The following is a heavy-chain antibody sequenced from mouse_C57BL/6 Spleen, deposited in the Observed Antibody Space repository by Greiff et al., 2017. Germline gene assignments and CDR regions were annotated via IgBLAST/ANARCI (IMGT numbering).Heavy chain of an antibody. J-gene: IGHJ2*01. CDR1: GYTFTSYW. D-gene: IGHD1-1*01. CDR3: ARSYYYGSDY. CDR2: IDPNSGGT. Sequence: QVQLQQPGAELVKPGASVKLSCKASGYTFTSYWMHWVKQRPGRGLERIGRIDPNSGGTKYNEKFKSKATLTVDKPSSTAYMQLSSLTSEDSAVYYCARSYYYGSDYWGQGTTLTVSS. V-gene: IGHV1-72*01.